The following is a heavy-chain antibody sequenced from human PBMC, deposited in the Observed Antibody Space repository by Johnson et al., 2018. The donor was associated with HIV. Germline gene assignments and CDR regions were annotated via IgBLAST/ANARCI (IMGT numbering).Heavy chain of an antibody. J-gene: IGHJ3*02. CDR3: ARDRGLDAFDI. V-gene: IGHV3-15*01. D-gene: IGHD3-10*01. Sequence: EQLVESGGGLVKPGGSLRVSCEASGMIFSNLWMNWVRQAPGKGLEWVGRIRSTAAGGTIEYAASVKGRFTISRDDSKNTVYLQMNSLRVEDTAVYYCARDRGLDAFDIWGQGTMVTVSS. CDR1: GMIFSNLW. CDR2: IRSTAAGGTI.